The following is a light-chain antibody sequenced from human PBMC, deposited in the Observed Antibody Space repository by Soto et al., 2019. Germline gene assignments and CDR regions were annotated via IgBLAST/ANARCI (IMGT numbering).Light chain of an antibody. Sequence: EIVMTQSPATLSVSPGERATLSCRASQSVSSNLAWYQQKPGQAPRLLIYGASTRATGIPARFSGSGSGTEFTLTISSLQSEDFAVYYCQQYNNWPLTFGGGLKVEIK. V-gene: IGKV3-15*01. J-gene: IGKJ4*01. CDR2: GAS. CDR3: QQYNNWPLT. CDR1: QSVSSN.